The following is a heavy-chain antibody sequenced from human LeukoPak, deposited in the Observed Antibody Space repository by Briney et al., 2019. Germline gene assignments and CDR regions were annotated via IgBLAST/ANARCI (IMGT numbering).Heavy chain of an antibody. CDR1: GFTFSSYG. D-gene: IGHD4-17*01. J-gene: IGHJ5*02. Sequence: GGSLRLSCAASGFTFSSYGMSWVRQAPGKGLEWVSAISGSGGSTYYADSVKGRFTISRDNSKNSLYLQMNSLRAEDTAVYYCARARGLDYGDYVRWFDPWGQGTLVIVSS. CDR2: ISGSGGST. CDR3: ARARGLDYGDYVRWFDP. V-gene: IGHV3-23*01.